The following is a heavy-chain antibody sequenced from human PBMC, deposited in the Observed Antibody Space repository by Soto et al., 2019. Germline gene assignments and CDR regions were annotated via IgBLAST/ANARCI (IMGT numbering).Heavy chain of an antibody. CDR3: ARLPPLRIAAAACFDY. D-gene: IGHD6-13*01. V-gene: IGHV3-21*01. CDR1: GFTFSSYS. Sequence: PGGSLRLSCAASGFTFSSYSMNWVRQAPGKGLEWVSSISSSSSYIYYADSVKGRFTISRDNAKNSLYLQMNSLRAEDTAVYYCARLPPLRIAAAACFDYWGQGTLVTVSS. J-gene: IGHJ4*02. CDR2: ISSSSSYI.